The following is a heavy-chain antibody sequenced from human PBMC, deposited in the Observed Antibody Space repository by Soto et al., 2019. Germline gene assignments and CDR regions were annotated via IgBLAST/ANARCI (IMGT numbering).Heavy chain of an antibody. CDR2: ISSSSSYT. J-gene: IGHJ4*02. V-gene: IGHV3-11*06. D-gene: IGHD4-17*01. CDR1: GFTFSDYY. Sequence: GGSLRLSCAASGFTFSDYYMSWIRQAPGKGLEWVSYISSSSSYTNYADSVKGRFTISRDNAKNSLYLQMNSLRAEDTAVYYCARVPTTVTTSFDYWGQGTLVTVSS. CDR3: ARVPTTVTTSFDY.